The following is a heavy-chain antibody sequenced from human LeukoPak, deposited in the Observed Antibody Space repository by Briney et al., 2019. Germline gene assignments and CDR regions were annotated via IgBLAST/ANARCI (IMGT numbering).Heavy chain of an antibody. Sequence: SVKASCKASGGTFSSYAISWVRQAPGQGLEWMGGIITIFGTANYAQKFQGRVTITADESTSTAYMERSSLRSEDTAVYYCARDLTLYSGCYLDYWGRGTLVSVSS. D-gene: IGHD6-19*01. CDR3: ARDLTLYSGCYLDY. CDR1: GGTFSSYA. J-gene: IGHJ4*02. V-gene: IGHV1-69*13. CDR2: IITIFGTA.